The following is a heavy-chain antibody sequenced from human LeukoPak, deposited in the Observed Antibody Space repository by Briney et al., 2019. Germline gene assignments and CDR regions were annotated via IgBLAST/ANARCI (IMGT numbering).Heavy chain of an antibody. D-gene: IGHD1-26*01. CDR2: IIPIFGTT. J-gene: IGHJ4*02. CDR1: GGAFSSYA. Sequence: SVKVSCKASGGAFSSYAISWVRQAPGHGLEWMGGIIPIFGTTNYAQRFQGRVTITADESTSTAYMELSSLTSDDTAVYYCARGGGRYYVDYWGQGTPVTVSS. V-gene: IGHV1-69*13. CDR3: ARGGGRYYVDY.